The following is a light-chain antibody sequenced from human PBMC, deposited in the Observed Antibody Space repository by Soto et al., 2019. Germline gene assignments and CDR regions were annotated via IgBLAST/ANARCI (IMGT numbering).Light chain of an antibody. V-gene: IGLV1-40*01. CDR2: VAS. CDR3: QSYDKSLSGSYV. J-gene: IGLJ1*01. Sequence: QSVLTQTPSVSGAPGQTITIACTGTTSNIGAGYDVHWYQQLPGTAPKLLIYVASIRPSGVPDRFFGSKSGTSASLAISGLQAEDEADYYCQSYDKSLSGSYVFGTGTKVTVL. CDR1: TSNIGAGYD.